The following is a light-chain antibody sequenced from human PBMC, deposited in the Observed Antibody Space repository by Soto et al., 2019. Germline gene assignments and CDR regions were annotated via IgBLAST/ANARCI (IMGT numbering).Light chain of an antibody. V-gene: IGKV1-5*01. CDR3: QQYNSYSGT. Sequence: DIKITQSPSTLSPRLCQRGTLTHSSSQSISSWLAWYQQKPGKAPKLLIYDASSLESGVPSRFSGSGSGTEFTLTISSLQTDAFATYYCQQYNSYSGTFGQGTKVDLK. J-gene: IGKJ1*01. CDR1: QSISSW. CDR2: DAS.